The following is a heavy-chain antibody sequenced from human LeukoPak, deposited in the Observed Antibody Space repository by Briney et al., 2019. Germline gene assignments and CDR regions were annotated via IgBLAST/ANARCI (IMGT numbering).Heavy chain of an antibody. CDR1: GFTFSGYA. D-gene: IGHD2-2*01. J-gene: IGHJ6*03. V-gene: IGHV3-23*01. CDR2: ISGSGGST. CDR3: ARIVVVPAADYYYYYMDV. Sequence: GGSLRLSCAASGFTFSGYAMSWVRQAPGKGLEWVSAISGSGGSTYYADSVKGRFTISRDNSKNTLYLQMNSLRAEDTAVYYCARIVVVPAADYYYYYMDVWGKGTAVTVSS.